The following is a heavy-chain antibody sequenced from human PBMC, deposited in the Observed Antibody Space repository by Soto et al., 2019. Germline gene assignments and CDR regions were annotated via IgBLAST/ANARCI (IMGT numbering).Heavy chain of an antibody. J-gene: IGHJ4*02. Sequence: SETLSLTCTVSGGSISSYYWSWIRQPPGKGLEWIGYIYYSGSTNYHPSLKSRVTISVDTSKNQFSLKLSSVTAADTAVYYCARHIAVASDRTFDYWGQGTLVTVSS. D-gene: IGHD6-19*01. V-gene: IGHV4-59*01. CDR2: IYYSGST. CDR3: ARHIAVASDRTFDY. CDR1: GGSISSYY.